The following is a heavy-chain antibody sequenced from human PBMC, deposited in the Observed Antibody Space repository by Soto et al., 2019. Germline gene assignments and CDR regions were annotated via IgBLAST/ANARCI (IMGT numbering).Heavy chain of an antibody. CDR2: ISGSGGST. CDR3: AKEDGASGSCQKPSDY. V-gene: IGHV3-23*01. Sequence: EVQLLESGGGLVQPGGSLRLSCAASGFTFSSYAMRWVRQAPGKGLEWVSAISGSGGSTYYADSVKGRFTISRDNSKNTLYLQMDSLRAEDTAVYYWAKEDGASGSCQKPSDYWGQGTLVTVAS. D-gene: IGHD1-26*01. J-gene: IGHJ4*02. CDR1: GFTFSSYA.